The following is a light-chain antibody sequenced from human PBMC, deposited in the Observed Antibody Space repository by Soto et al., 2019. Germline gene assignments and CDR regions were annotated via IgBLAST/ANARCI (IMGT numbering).Light chain of an antibody. CDR1: QSVSSN. J-gene: IGKJ1*01. Sequence: EIVLTQSPGTLSVSPGERATLSCRASQSVSSNLAWYQQKPGQAPGLLIYDTSTRASGVPDRFSGSVSGTEFTLTISSLEPEDFATYYCQQRSSWPRTFGQGTKVDIK. CDR3: QQRSSWPRT. V-gene: IGKV3-11*01. CDR2: DTS.